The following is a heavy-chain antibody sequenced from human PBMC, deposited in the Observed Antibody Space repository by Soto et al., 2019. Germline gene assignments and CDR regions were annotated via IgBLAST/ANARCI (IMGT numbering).Heavy chain of an antibody. CDR1: GYTFTGYY. CDR2: INPNSGGT. J-gene: IGHJ4*02. CDR3: ARGRGIAVPDPPFDY. Sequence: ASVKVSCKASGYTFTGYYMHWVRQAPGQGLEWMGWINPNSGGTNYAQKFQGRVTMTRDRSISTAYMELSSLRSEDTAVYYCARGRGIAVPDPPFDYWGQGTLGIVSS. D-gene: IGHD6-19*01. V-gene: IGHV1-2*02.